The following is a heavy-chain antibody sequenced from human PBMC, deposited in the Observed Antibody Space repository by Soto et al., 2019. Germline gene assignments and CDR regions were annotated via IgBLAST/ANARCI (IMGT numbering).Heavy chain of an antibody. J-gene: IGHJ6*02. CDR1: GGSISSYY. D-gene: IGHD3-22*01. CDR3: ARDRAYYDSSGYYYYYYGMDV. CDR2: IYTSGST. V-gene: IGHV4-4*07. Sequence: SETLSLTCTVSGGSISSYYWSWIRQPAGKGLEWIGRIYTSGSTNYNPSLKSRVTMSVDTSKNQFSLKLSSVTATDTAVYYCARDRAYYDSSGYYYYYYGMDVWGQGTTVTVSS.